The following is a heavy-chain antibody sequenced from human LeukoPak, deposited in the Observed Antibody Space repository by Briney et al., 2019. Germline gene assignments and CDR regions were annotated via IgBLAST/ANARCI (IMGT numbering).Heavy chain of an antibody. CDR3: ARGEAPAARVDY. Sequence: PSETLSLTCTVSGGSISSYYWSWIRQPPGKGLEWIGYIYYSGGTNYNPSLKSRVTISVDTSKNQFSLKLSSVTAADAAVYYCARGEAPAARVDYWGQGTLVTVSS. CDR2: IYYSGGT. V-gene: IGHV4-59*01. D-gene: IGHD2-2*01. J-gene: IGHJ4*02. CDR1: GGSISSYY.